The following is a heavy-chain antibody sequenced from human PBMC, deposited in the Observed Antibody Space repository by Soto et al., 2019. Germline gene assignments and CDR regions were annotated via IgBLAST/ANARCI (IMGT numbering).Heavy chain of an antibody. V-gene: IGHV3-30*18. CDR1: GFTFSDYA. CDR2: VSHDGRNT. D-gene: IGHD6-19*01. Sequence: VQLVESGGGVVQPGRSLRLSCAASGFTFSDYAMHWVRQAPGKGLDWVAVVSHDGRNTHYADSVKGRFTISRESSKNTVSLEMTSLRAEDTAVYYCAKGGRQWLVTSDFNYWGQGALVTVSS. CDR3: AKGGRQWLVTSDFNY. J-gene: IGHJ4*02.